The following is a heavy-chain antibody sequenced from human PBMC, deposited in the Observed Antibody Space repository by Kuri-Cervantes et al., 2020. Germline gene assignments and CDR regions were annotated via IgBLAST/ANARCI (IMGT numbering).Heavy chain of an antibody. CDR3: ARRQREGSSSSLDNFDY. D-gene: IGHD6-6*01. Sequence: GGSLRLSCAASGFTFSWFWMNWVRQAPGKGLEWVSSISSSSSYIYYADSVKGRFTISRDNAKNSLYLQMNSLRAEDTAVYYCARRQREGSSSSLDNFDYWGQGTLVTVSS. V-gene: IGHV3-21*01. J-gene: IGHJ4*02. CDR1: GFTFSWFW. CDR2: ISSSSSYI.